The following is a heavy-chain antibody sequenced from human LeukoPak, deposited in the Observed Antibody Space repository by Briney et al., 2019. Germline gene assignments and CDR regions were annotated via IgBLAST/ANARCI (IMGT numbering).Heavy chain of an antibody. V-gene: IGHV1-18*01. CDR1: GYTFINYG. J-gene: IGHJ5*02. D-gene: IGHD6-19*01. Sequence: ASVKVSCKASGYTFINYGISWVRQAPGQGREWMGWINPYNDNTKYTQNLQRRVTMTTDTSTGTAYMELRRLRSDDTAIYYCARDLREIISVAGFDPWGQGTLVTVSS. CDR2: INPYNDNT. CDR3: ARDLREIISVAGFDP.